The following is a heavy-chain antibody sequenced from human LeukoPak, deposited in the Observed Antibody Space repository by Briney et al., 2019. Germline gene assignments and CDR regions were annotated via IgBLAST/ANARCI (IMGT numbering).Heavy chain of an antibody. CDR2: ISYDGSNK. J-gene: IGHJ1*01. CDR3: ARSPYCSSTSCYLYFQH. V-gene: IGHV3-30*03. CDR1: RFTFSSYG. Sequence: PGGSLRLSCAASRFTFSSYGMHWVRQAPGKGLEWVAVISYDGSNKYYADSVKGRFTISRDNSKNTLYLQMNSLRAEDTSVYYCARSPYCSSTSCYLYFQHWGQGTLVTVSS. D-gene: IGHD2-2*01.